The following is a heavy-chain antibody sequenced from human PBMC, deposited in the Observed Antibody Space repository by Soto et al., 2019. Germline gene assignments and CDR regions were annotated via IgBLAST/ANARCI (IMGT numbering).Heavy chain of an antibody. D-gene: IGHD5-18*01. CDR1: GFTFSNYN. V-gene: IGHV3-23*01. J-gene: IGHJ5*02. CDR3: AKVMVKNWFDP. Sequence: PGGSLRLSCAASGFTFSNYNMNWVRQAPQKGLEWVSAISGSGGSTYYADSVKGRFTISRDNSKNTLYLQMNSLRADDTAVYYCAKVMVKNWFDPWGQGTLVTVSS. CDR2: ISGSGGST.